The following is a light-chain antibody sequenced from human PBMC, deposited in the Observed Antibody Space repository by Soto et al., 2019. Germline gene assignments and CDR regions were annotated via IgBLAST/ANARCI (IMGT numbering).Light chain of an antibody. CDR3: QQYDTYWT. CDR2: DGS. CDR1: QSILSW. Sequence: DIQMTQSPSTLSASVGDRVTITCRASQSILSWLAWYQHKPGKAPKLLIYDGSSLESGVPSRFSGSRSGTEFTLTISSLQPDDIATYYCQQYDTYWTFGQGTKVDIK. J-gene: IGKJ1*01. V-gene: IGKV1-5*01.